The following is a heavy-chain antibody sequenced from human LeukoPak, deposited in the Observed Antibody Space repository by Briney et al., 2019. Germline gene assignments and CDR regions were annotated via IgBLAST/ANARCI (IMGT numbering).Heavy chain of an antibody. D-gene: IGHD3-10*01. J-gene: IGHJ4*02. V-gene: IGHV1-18*01. CDR1: GYTFTSYG. CDR2: ISAYNGNT. Sequence: ASVKVSCKASGYTFTSYGISWVRQAPGQGLEWMGWISAYNGNTNYAQKLQGRVTMTTDTSTSTVYMELRSLKSDDTAVYYCARDVHYYGSGDYWGQGTLVTVSS. CDR3: ARDVHYYGSGDY.